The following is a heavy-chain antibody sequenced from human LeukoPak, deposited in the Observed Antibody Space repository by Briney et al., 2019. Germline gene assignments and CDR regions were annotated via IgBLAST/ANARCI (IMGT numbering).Heavy chain of an antibody. Sequence: GSLRLSCAASGFTFSSYSMNWVRQAPGKGLEWVSSISSSSSYIYYADSVKGRFTISRDNAKNSLYLQMNSLRAEDTAVYYCANSGLLRNPFDYWGQGTLVTVSS. CDR2: ISSSSSYI. D-gene: IGHD4-17*01. CDR1: GFTFSSYS. CDR3: ANSGLLRNPFDY. J-gene: IGHJ4*02. V-gene: IGHV3-21*01.